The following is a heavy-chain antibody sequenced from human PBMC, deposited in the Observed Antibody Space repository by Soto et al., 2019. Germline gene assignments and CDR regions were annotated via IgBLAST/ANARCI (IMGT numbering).Heavy chain of an antibody. J-gene: IGHJ6*02. CDR2: IWYDGSNK. CDR3: ERALGAGYNNGTDV. D-gene: IGHD1-26*01. V-gene: IGHV3-33*01. CDR1: GFTFSSYG. Sequence: HPGGSLRLSCAASGFTFSSYGMHRVRQAPGKGLEWVAVIWYDGSNKYYADSVKGRFTISRDNSKNKLYLQMNSLRAEDTAVYYCERALGAGYNNGTDVCGQGPTVTVSS.